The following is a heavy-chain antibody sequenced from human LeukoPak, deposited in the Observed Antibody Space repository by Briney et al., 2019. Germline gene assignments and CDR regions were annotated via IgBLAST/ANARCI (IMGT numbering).Heavy chain of an antibody. Sequence: GGSLRLSCAASGFTVSSNYMSWVRQAPGKGLEWVSVIYSGGSTYYADSVKGRFTISRDNAKNSLYLQMNSLRAEDTAVYYCARDTRIMITFGGVIAPGYWGQGTLVTVSS. V-gene: IGHV3-53*01. CDR1: GFTVSSNY. D-gene: IGHD3-16*02. CDR3: ARDTRIMITFGGVIAPGY. J-gene: IGHJ4*02. CDR2: IYSGGST.